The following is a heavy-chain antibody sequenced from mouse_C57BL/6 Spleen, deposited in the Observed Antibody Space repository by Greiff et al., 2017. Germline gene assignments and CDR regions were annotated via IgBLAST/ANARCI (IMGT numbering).Heavy chain of an antibody. V-gene: IGHV1-53*01. Sequence: QVQLKQPGTELVKPGASVKLSCKASGYTFTSYWMHWVKQRPGQGLEWIGNINPSNGGTNYNEKFKSKATLTVDKSSSTAYMQLSSLTSEDSAVYYCARLGYDYDGYFDVWGTGTTVTVSS. J-gene: IGHJ1*03. CDR1: GYTFTSYW. D-gene: IGHD2-4*01. CDR3: ARLGYDYDGYFDV. CDR2: INPSNGGT.